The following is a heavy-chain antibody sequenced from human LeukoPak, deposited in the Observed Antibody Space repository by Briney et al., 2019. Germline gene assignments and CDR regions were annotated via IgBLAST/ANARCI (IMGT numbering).Heavy chain of an antibody. J-gene: IGHJ4*02. CDR2: INPNSGGT. CDR1: GYTFTGYF. Sequence: ASVTVSCKASGYTFTGYFMHWVRQAPGQGLEWMGRINPNSGGTNYAQNFQGRATMTRDTSISTAYMDLSRLTSDDTAVYYCARDLSSTSNWELDYWGQGTPVTVSS. D-gene: IGHD1-26*01. V-gene: IGHV1-2*06. CDR3: ARDLSSTSNWELDY.